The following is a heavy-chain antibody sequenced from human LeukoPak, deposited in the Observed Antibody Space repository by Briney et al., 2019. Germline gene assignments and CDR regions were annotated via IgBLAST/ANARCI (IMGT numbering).Heavy chain of an antibody. J-gene: IGHJ4*02. Sequence: GGSLRLSCAASGFTFSSYSMNWVRQAPGKGLEWVSSISSSSSYIYYADSVKGRFTISRDNAKNSLYLQMNSLRAEDTAVYYCARDRVVGATVDDYWGQGTLVTVSS. V-gene: IGHV3-21*01. CDR2: ISSSSSYI. D-gene: IGHD1-26*01. CDR3: ARDRVVGATVDDY. CDR1: GFTFSSYS.